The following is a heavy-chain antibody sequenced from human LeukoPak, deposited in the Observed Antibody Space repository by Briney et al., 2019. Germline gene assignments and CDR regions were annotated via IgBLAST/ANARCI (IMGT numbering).Heavy chain of an antibody. CDR1: GFTFSSYA. CDR2: ISYDGSNK. V-gene: IGHV3-30*04. CDR3: ARAKREYYDSSGYYGAFDY. J-gene: IGHJ4*02. D-gene: IGHD3-22*01. Sequence: GGSLRLSCAAPGFTFSSYAMHWVRQAPGKGLEWVAVISYDGSNKYYADSVKGRFTISRDNSKNTLYLQMNSLRAEDTAVYYCARAKREYYDSSGYYGAFDYWGQGTLVTVSS.